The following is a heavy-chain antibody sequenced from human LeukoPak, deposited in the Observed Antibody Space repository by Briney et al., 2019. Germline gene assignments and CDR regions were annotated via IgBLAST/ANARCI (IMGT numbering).Heavy chain of an antibody. J-gene: IGHJ4*02. CDR3: AGGGRGSESEYTFTDY. CDR1: GDSIGSDYYY. V-gene: IGHV4-31*02. CDR2: IYYSGRT. Sequence: PSQSLSLTCTASGDSIGSDYYYWSWLRQHPGQGLDSIGFIYYSGRTYYNPSLKRRIALSVDTSRNQFSLRLSSGTAADTAVYYCAGGGRGSESEYTFTDYWGRGTLVTVSS. D-gene: IGHD3-10*01.